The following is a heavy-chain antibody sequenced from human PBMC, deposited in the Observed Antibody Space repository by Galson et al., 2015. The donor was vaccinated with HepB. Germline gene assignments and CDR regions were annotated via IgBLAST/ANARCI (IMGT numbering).Heavy chain of an antibody. CDR1: GVSVSSASHS. Sequence: TLSLTCAVSGVSVSSASHSWGWIRQPPGKGLEYIGYIHHSGGTYYNPSLTSRVSISADRSKNQFSLKLTSVTAADTAVYYCASAPYCSRTSCSPSNGHFDSWGQGTLVTVSS. CDR3: ASAPYCSRTSCSPSNGHFDS. J-gene: IGHJ4*02. D-gene: IGHD2-2*01. CDR2: IHHSGGT. V-gene: IGHV4-30-2*01.